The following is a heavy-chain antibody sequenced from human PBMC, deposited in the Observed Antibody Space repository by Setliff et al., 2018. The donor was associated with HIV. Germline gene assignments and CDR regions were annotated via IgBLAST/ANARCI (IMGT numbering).Heavy chain of an antibody. D-gene: IGHD3-16*01. CDR1: GFSVGDNY. V-gene: IGHV3-53*01. CDR2: IYAAGAT. J-gene: IGHJ1*01. CDR3: AKGGTFFQH. Sequence: GGSLRLSCEISGFSVGDNYMTWVRQTPKMGLEWVSLIYAAGATYYADSVEGRFTISRDTSTNTLYLQMHSLRADDTAVYYCAKGGTFFQHWGQGTLVTVSS.